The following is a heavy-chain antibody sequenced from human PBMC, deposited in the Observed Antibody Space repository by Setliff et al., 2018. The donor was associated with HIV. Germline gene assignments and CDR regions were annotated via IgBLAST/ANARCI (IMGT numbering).Heavy chain of an antibody. Sequence: ASVKVSCKASGYTFSDYYMHWVRQAPGQGLEWMGWINPNSGGTNYAQKFQGRVNMTRDTSISTTYMELSRLRSDDTAVYYCARIPNHSSGFDYWGQGTPVTVSS. V-gene: IGHV1-2*02. CDR2: INPNSGGT. CDR1: GYTFSDYY. D-gene: IGHD3-22*01. J-gene: IGHJ4*02. CDR3: ARIPNHSSGFDY.